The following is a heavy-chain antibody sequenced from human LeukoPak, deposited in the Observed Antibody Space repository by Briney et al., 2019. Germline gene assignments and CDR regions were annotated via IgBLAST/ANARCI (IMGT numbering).Heavy chain of an antibody. Sequence: GASVKVSCKASGYTFTSYDINWVRQATGQGLEWMGWMNPNSGNTGYAQKFQGRVTITRNTSISTAYMELSSLRSEDTAVYYCARDVGDIVVVPAATDGFDPWGQGTLVTVSS. D-gene: IGHD2-2*01. CDR3: ARDVGDIVVVPAATDGFDP. V-gene: IGHV1-8*03. CDR2: MNPNSGNT. CDR1: GYTFTSYD. J-gene: IGHJ5*02.